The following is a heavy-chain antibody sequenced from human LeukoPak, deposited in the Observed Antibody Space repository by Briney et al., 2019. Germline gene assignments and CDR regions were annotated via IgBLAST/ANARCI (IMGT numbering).Heavy chain of an antibody. D-gene: IGHD6-13*01. J-gene: IGHJ5*02. CDR2: IYYSGST. CDR1: GGSISSYY. V-gene: IGHV4-59*01. CDR3: ARGYSSNWYWFDP. Sequence: SETLSLTCTVSGGSISSYYWSWIRQPPGKGLEWIGYIYYSGSTNYNPSLKSRVTISVDTSKNQFSLKLSSVTAADTAVYYCARGYSSNWYWFDPWGQGTLVTVSS.